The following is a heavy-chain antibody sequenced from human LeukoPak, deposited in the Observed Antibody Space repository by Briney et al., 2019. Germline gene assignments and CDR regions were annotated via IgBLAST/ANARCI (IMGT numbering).Heavy chain of an antibody. CDR1: GYTFTSYY. V-gene: IGHV1-46*01. D-gene: IGHD2-2*01. CDR3: ARYCSSTSCSPDAFDI. CDR2: INPSGGST. J-gene: IGHJ3*02. Sequence: ASVKVSFKASGYTFTSYYMHWVRQAPGQGLEWMGIINPSGGSTSYAQKFQGRVTMTRDTSTSAVYMELSSLRSEDTAVYYCARYCSSTSCSPDAFDIWGQGTMVTVSS.